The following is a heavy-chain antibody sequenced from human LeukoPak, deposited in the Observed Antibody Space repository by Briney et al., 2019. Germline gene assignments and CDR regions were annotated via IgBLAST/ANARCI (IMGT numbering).Heavy chain of an antibody. Sequence: GRSLRLSCAASGFTFSSYGMHWVRQAPGKGLEWVAVIWYGGSNKYYADSVKGRFTISRDNSKNTVYLQMNSLRAEDTAVYYCTREVSGSLYFDYWGQGTLVTVSS. J-gene: IGHJ4*02. CDR1: GFTFSSYG. CDR2: IWYGGSNK. CDR3: TREVSGSLYFDY. V-gene: IGHV3-33*08. D-gene: IGHD1-26*01.